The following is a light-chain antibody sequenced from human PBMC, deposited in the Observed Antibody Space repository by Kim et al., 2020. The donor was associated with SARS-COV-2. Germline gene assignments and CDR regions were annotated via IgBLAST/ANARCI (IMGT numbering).Light chain of an antibody. Sequence: ELTQSPSVSVSPGQTASITCSGDKLGDKYACWYQQKPGQSPVLVIYQDSKRPSRIPERFSGSNSGNTATLTISGTQAMDEADYYCQAWDSSAYVFGTG. CDR3: QAWDSSAYV. CDR2: QDS. CDR1: KLGDKY. J-gene: IGLJ1*01. V-gene: IGLV3-1*01.